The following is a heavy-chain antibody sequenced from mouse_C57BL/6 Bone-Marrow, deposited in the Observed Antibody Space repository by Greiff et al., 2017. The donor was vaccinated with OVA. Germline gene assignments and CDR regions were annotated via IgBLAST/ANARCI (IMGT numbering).Heavy chain of an antibody. CDR3: ARYLASTGGFDY. CDR1: GYTFTSYW. CDR2: IHPNSGST. J-gene: IGHJ2*01. Sequence: QVQLKQPGAELVKPGASVKLSCKASGYTFTSYWMHWVKQRPGQGLEWIGMIHPNSGSTNYNEKFKSKATLTVDKSSSTAYMQLSSLTSEDSAVYYCARYLASTGGFDYWGQGTTLTVSS. D-gene: IGHD4-1*01. V-gene: IGHV1-64*01.